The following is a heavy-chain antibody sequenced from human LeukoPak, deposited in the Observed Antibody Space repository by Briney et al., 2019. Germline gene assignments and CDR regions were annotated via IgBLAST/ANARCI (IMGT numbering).Heavy chain of an antibody. CDR3: ARQSDSSSCPFDY. V-gene: IGHV4-39*01. J-gene: IGHJ4*02. D-gene: IGHD6-13*01. CDR2: IYYSGST. Sequence: SETLSLTCTVSAGSISSSSYYSGWLRQPPGKGLQTIVSIYYSGSTYYNPSLKSRVTISVDTSKNQFSLKLSSVTAADTAVYYCARQSDSSSCPFDYWGQGTLVTVSS. CDR1: AGSISSSSYY.